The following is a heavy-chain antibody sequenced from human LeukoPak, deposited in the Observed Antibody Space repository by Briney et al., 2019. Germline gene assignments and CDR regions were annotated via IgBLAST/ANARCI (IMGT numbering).Heavy chain of an antibody. CDR3: ARDASSSSWGLRYFDL. CDR2: ISGDSRYI. J-gene: IGHJ2*01. CDR1: GFTFSSYS. D-gene: IGHD6-6*01. V-gene: IGHV3-21*01. Sequence: GGSLRLSCAASGFTFSSYSMNWVRQAPGKGLEWVSAISGDSRYIYYADSVRGRFTISRDNAENSLYLQTNSLRAEDTAVYYCARDASSSSWGLRYFDLWGRGTLVTVSS.